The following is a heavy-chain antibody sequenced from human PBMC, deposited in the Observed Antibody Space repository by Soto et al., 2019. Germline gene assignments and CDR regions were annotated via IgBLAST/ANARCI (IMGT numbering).Heavy chain of an antibody. CDR1: GVTFSSYW. V-gene: IGHV3-7*01. D-gene: IGHD3-3*01. CDR3: ARDRTTYYDFWSGYPTVGYYYGMDV. J-gene: IGHJ6*02. CDR2: IKQDGSEK. Sequence: GSLRLSCAASGVTFSSYWMSWVRQAPGKGLEWVANIKQDGSEKYYVDSVKGRFTISRDNAKNSLYLQMNSLRAEDTAVHYCARDRTTYYDFWSGYPTVGYYYGMDVWGQGTTVTVS.